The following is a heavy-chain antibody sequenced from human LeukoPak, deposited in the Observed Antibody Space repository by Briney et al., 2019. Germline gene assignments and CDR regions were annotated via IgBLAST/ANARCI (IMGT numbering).Heavy chain of an antibody. V-gene: IGHV3-74*01. CDR3: ARAPSEIGGYYPEYFRH. Sequence: GGSLRLSCAASGFTFSTYWMHWVRQAPGKGLVWVSRIKSDGSTNYADSVKSRFTISRDNTKNTLSMQMNGLRPEDTGVYYCARAPSEIGGYYPEYFRHWGQGTLVTVSS. CDR2: IKSDGST. CDR1: GFTFSTYW. J-gene: IGHJ1*01. D-gene: IGHD3-3*01.